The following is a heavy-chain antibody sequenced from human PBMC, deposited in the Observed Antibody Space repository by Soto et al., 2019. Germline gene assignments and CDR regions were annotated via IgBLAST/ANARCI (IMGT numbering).Heavy chain of an antibody. CDR3: ARDVAGDDYFDY. D-gene: IGHD6-19*01. J-gene: IGHJ4*02. Sequence: QVQLVQSGAEVKKPGASVKVSCKASGYTFTGFYMHWVRQAPGQGLEWMGWINPNSGGTSYAQKFQGRVTMTRDTSISTVSMELKRLRSDDTAVYYCARDVAGDDYFDYWGQGTLVTVSS. CDR1: GYTFTGFY. CDR2: INPNSGGT. V-gene: IGHV1-2*02.